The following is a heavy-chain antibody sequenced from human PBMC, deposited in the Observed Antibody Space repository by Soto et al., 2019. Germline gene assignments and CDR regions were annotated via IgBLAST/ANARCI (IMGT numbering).Heavy chain of an antibody. Sequence: QVQLVQSGAEVKKPGASVKVSCKASGYTFTGYYMHWVRQAPGQGLEWMGWINPNSGGTNYAQKFQGRVTMTRDTSISPAYMELSRLRSDDTAVYYCARGSTWYSSGWYGYFQHCGQGTLVTVSS. CDR3: ARGSTWYSSGWYGYFQH. D-gene: IGHD6-19*01. CDR2: INPNSGGT. V-gene: IGHV1-2*02. CDR1: GYTFTGYY. J-gene: IGHJ1*01.